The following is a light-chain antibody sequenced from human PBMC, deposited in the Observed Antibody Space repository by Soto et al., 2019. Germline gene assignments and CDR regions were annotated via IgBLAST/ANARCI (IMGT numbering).Light chain of an antibody. V-gene: IGLV2-14*01. CDR2: EVS. Sequence: QSVLTQPASVSGSPGQSITIPCTGTSSGVGGYNYVSWYQQHPGKAPKLMIYEVSNRPSGVSNRFSGSKSCNTASLTISGLQAEDEADYYCSSYTSSSTNVFGTGTKVTVL. CDR3: SSYTSSSTNV. CDR1: SSGVGGYNY. J-gene: IGLJ1*01.